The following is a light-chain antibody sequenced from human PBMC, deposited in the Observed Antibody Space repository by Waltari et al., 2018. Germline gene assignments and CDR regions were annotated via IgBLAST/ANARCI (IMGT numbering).Light chain of an antibody. Sequence: QSALTQPAAVSGAPGQSITSPCTGSIRDAGGDDCVSWYHAHPGQAPKVIIYDVNKRPSAFSYRFSGSTSGNTASRTISGLQSEDEATFYCSSQATKNGVIFGGGTKVTVL. J-gene: IGLJ2*01. V-gene: IGLV2-14*03. CDR1: IRDAGGDDC. CDR3: SSQATKNGVI. CDR2: DVN.